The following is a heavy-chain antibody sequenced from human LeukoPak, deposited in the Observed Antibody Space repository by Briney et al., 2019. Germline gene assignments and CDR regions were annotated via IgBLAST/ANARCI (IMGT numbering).Heavy chain of an antibody. J-gene: IGHJ4*02. CDR2: FDPEDGET. D-gene: IGHD6-19*01. Sequence: ASVKVSCKVSGYTLTELSMHWVRQAPGKGLEWMGGFDPEDGETIYAQKFQGRVTMTEDTSTDTAYMELSSLRSEDTAVYYCATDPVKVAGTTDLDYWGQGTLVTASS. CDR1: GYTLTELS. V-gene: IGHV1-24*01. CDR3: ATDPVKVAGTTDLDY.